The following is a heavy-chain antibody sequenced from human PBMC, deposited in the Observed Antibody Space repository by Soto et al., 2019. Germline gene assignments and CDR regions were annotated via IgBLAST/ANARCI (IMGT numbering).Heavy chain of an antibody. J-gene: IGHJ3*02. CDR2: ISAYNGNT. Sequence: QVQLVQSGAEVKKPGASVKVSCKASGYTFTSYGISWVRQAPGQGLEWMGWISAYNGNTNYAQKLQGRVTVTTDTAASTAYMELRSLRSDDTAVYYCARVGDYYDRSGPWDDAFDIWGQGTMVTVSS. CDR3: ARVGDYYDRSGPWDDAFDI. CDR1: GYTFTSYG. V-gene: IGHV1-18*01. D-gene: IGHD3-22*01.